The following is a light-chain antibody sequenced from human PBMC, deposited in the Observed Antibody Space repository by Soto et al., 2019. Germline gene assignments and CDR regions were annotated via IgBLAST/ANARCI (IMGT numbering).Light chain of an antibody. CDR1: QNVSSSY. CDR2: DAS. J-gene: IGKJ5*01. Sequence: EIVLTQSPATLSVSPGERVTLSCRASQNVSSSYLAWYQQKPGQAPRLLIYDASNRATGIPARFSGSGSGTDFTLTISSLEPEDFAVYYCQQRSNWPPKITFGQGTRLEIK. CDR3: QQRSNWPPKIT. V-gene: IGKV3-11*01.